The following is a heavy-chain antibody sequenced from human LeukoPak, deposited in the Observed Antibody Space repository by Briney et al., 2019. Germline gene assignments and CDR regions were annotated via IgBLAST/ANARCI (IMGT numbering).Heavy chain of an antibody. J-gene: IGHJ4*02. D-gene: IGHD3-22*01. CDR3: ATYFDSSYGY. Sequence: GGSLRLSCAASGFTFSDYAMHWVRQAPGKGLEYVSAISTDGRSTYYANSVKGRFTISRDNSKNTLYLQMASLRVEDMAVYYCATYFDSSYGYWGQGTLVTVSS. CDR1: GFTFSDYA. V-gene: IGHV3-64*01. CDR2: ISTDGRST.